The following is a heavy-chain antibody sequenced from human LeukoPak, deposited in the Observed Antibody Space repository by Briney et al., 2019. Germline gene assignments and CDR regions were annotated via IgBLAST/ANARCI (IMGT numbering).Heavy chain of an antibody. CDR3: ARHVSYSLECFDY. CDR2: IYYSGST. J-gene: IGHJ4*02. D-gene: IGHD3-3*01. Sequence: MSSETLSLTCTVSGGSISSSSYYWGWIRQPPGKGLEWIGSIYYSGSTYYNPSLKSRVTISVDTSKNQFSLKLISVTAADTAVYYCARHVSYSLECFDYWGQGTLVTVSS. V-gene: IGHV4-39*01. CDR1: GGSISSSSYY.